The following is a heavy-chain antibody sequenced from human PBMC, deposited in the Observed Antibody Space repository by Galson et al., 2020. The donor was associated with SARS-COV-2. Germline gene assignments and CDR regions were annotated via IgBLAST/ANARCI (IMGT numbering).Heavy chain of an antibody. D-gene: IGHD3-10*01. V-gene: IGHV3-21*01. CDR1: GFTFSSYS. CDR2: ISSSSSYI. J-gene: IGHJ4*02. CDR3: ARGAWGVTRRAYYFDY. Sequence: GGSLRLSCAASGFTFSSYSMNWVRQAPGKGLEWVSSISSSSSYIYYADSVKGRFTISRDNAKNSLYLQMNSLRAEDTAVYYCARGAWGVTRRAYYFDYWGQGTLVTVSS.